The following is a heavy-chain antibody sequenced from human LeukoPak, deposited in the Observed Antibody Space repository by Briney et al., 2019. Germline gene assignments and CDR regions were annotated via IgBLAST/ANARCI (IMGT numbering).Heavy chain of an antibody. Sequence: ASVKVSCKASGYTFTSYGISWVRQAPGQGLEWMGWISAYNGNTNYAQKFQGRVTMTRNTSISTAYMELSSLRSEDTAVYYCARQYCSSTSCQFVGHGMDVWGQGTTVTVSS. J-gene: IGHJ6*02. D-gene: IGHD2-2*01. CDR1: GYTFTSYG. CDR3: ARQYCSSTSCQFVGHGMDV. V-gene: IGHV1-18*01. CDR2: ISAYNGNT.